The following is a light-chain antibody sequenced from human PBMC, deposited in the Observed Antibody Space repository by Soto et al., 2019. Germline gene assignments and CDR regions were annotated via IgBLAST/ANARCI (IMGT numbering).Light chain of an antibody. J-gene: IGKJ1*01. CDR2: EGF. Sequence: DIQMTQSPSALSASVGDRVTITCRASQSVSNWLAWYRQKPGEAPKLLIYEGFTLERGVPSRFSGSGSGTEFTLTISSLQPDDFATFYCQQYDTYSRTFGQGTKVEVK. V-gene: IGKV1-5*03. CDR1: QSVSNW. CDR3: QQYDTYSRT.